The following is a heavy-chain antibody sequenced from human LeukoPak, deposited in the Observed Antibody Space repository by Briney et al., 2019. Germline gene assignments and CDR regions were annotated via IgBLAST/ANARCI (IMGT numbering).Heavy chain of an antibody. D-gene: IGHD3-3*01. J-gene: IGHJ6*02. CDR1: GGSISSYY. Sequence: SETLSLTCTVSGGSISSYYWSWIRQPPGKGLEWIGYIYYSGCTNYNPSLKSRVTISVDTSKNQFSLKLSSVTAADTAVYYCARSKRTIFGVVKGYYYGMDVWGQGTTVTVSS. V-gene: IGHV4-59*01. CDR2: IYYSGCT. CDR3: ARSKRTIFGVVKGYYYGMDV.